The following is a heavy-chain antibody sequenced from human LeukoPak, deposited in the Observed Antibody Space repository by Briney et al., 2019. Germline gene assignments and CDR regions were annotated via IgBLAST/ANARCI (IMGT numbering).Heavy chain of an antibody. CDR1: GFTFSSYG. V-gene: IGHV3-30*18. J-gene: IGHJ4*02. D-gene: IGHD3-10*01. Sequence: GGSLRLSCAASGFTFSSYGMHWVRQAPGKGLEWVAVISYDGSNKYYADSVKGRFTISGDNSKNTLYLQMNSLRAEDTAVYYCAKSSDYYGSGSYDYWGQGTLVTVSS. CDR2: ISYDGSNK. CDR3: AKSSDYYGSGSYDY.